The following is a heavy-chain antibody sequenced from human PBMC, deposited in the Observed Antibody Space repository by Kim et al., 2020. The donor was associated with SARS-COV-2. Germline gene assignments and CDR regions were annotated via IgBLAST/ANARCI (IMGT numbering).Heavy chain of an antibody. J-gene: IGHJ5*02. CDR2: ISSSSRYT. V-gene: IGHV3-21*01. D-gene: IGHD6-13*01. CDR1: GFTFSSYG. Sequence: GGSLRLSCAASGFTFSSYGMNWVRQAPGKGLEWVSSISSSSRYTYYADSVKGRFTICRDNAKNSLYLQMNSLRAEVTAVYYCARFHPGEGSSWYLNWFDPWGQGTLVTVSS. CDR3: ARFHPGEGSSWYLNWFDP.